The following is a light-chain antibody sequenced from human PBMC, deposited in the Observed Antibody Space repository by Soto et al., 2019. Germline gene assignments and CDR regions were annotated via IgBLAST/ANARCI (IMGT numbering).Light chain of an antibody. CDR2: DAS. Sequence: EIVMTQSPATLSVSPGELATRSGRTSQSVRNNYLAWYQQKPGQAPRLLIYDASSRATGIPDRFSGGGSGTDYTLTISRLEPEEFAVYYCEHLRSYPLTLGGGTKVDIK. CDR1: QSVRNNY. CDR3: EHLRSYPLT. J-gene: IGKJ4*01. V-gene: IGKV3-20*01.